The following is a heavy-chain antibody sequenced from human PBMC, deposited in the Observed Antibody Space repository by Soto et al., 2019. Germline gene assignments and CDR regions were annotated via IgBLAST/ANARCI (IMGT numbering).Heavy chain of an antibody. CDR2: ISYDGSNK. Sequence: QVQLVESGGGVVQPGRSLRLSCAASGFTFSSYGMHWVRQAPGKGLEWVAVISYDGSNKYYADSVKGRFTISRDNSKNTLYLQMHSLRAEDTAVYYCAKDLAAPPANLGVMDVWGQGTTVTVSS. CDR1: GFTFSSYG. V-gene: IGHV3-30*18. CDR3: AKDLAAPPANLGVMDV. J-gene: IGHJ6*02. D-gene: IGHD2-2*01.